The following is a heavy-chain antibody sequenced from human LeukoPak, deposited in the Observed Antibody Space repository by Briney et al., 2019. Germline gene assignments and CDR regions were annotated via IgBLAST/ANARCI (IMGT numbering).Heavy chain of an antibody. CDR1: GFTFSNFA. J-gene: IGHJ4*02. V-gene: IGHV3-23*01. Sequence: PGGSLRLSCAASGFTFSNFAIRWVRQVPGKGLEWVSSIDGSGDKTHYPDSVRGRFTDSRDNSKNTLYLQMNSLRVEDTATYFCAKVQFNWGPIDYWGQGTPVIVSS. CDR3: AKVQFNWGPIDY. CDR2: IDGSGDKT. D-gene: IGHD7-27*01.